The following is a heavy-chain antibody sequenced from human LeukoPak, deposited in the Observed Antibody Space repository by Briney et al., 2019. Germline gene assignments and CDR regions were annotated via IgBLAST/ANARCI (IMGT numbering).Heavy chain of an antibody. J-gene: IGHJ4*02. CDR1: GFTFSIYA. CDR2: ISGSGGST. D-gene: IGHD2-21*01. V-gene: IGHV3-23*01. CDR3: EKLAHHAHLDY. Sequence: PGGSLRLSCAASGFTFSIYAMRWVRQAPGKGVVGFSAISGSGGSTYYADSVKGRFTISRDNSKLTLYLQIDSLRAEDTGVCYFEKLAHHAHLDYWGQGTLVTVSS.